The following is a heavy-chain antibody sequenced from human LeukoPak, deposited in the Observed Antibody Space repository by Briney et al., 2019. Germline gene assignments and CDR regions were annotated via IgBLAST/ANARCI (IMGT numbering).Heavy chain of an antibody. J-gene: IGHJ4*02. CDR3: ARGRGGTFDY. V-gene: IGHV3-48*03. Sequence: GGPLRLSCVSSGFTFSTHEMSWVRQAPAKGLEWVSYIDINGSPTHYADSVKGRFTISRDNAKNSVSLQRNSLRAEDTAVYYCARGRGGTFDYWGQGTLVTVSS. D-gene: IGHD2-15*01. CDR2: IDINGSPT. CDR1: GFTFSTHE.